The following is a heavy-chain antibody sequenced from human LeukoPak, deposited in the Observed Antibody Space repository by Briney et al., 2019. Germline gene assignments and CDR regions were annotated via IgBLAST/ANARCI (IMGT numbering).Heavy chain of an antibody. Sequence: GGSLRLSCAASGFTFSTYAMHWVRQAPGKGLEWVALISYDGRNKYYADSVKGRFTISRDNSKNTLYLQMNSLRAEDTAVYYCAKVHSSGWYFFDYWGRGTLVTVSS. V-gene: IGHV3-30*18. CDR1: GFTFSTYA. D-gene: IGHD6-19*01. J-gene: IGHJ4*02. CDR3: AKVHSSGWYFFDY. CDR2: ISYDGRNK.